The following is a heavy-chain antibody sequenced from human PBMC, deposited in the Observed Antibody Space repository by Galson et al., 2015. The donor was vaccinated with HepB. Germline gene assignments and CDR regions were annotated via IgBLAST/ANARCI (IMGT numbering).Heavy chain of an antibody. CDR1: GDSVSRATVG. CDR2: TYYRSKWYS. Sequence: CAISGDSVSRATVGWNWIRQSPSRGLERLGRTYYRSKWYSDYAISVKSRIIINADSSTNQFFLQLNSVTPEDTAVYYCTRVAHLGRVLKDWGQGPTGTV. D-gene: IGHD6-13*01. V-gene: IGHV6-1*01. J-gene: IGHJ6*02. CDR3: TRVAHLGRVLKD.